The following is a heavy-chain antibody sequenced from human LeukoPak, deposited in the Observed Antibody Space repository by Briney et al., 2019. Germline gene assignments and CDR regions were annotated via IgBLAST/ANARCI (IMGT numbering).Heavy chain of an antibody. CDR3: GKGPGYSVYDNLPHH. Sequence: GGSLRLSCAVSGFTFSSYGMHWVRQAPGKGLEWVAVISDDGSKIYYGDSVKGRFAISRDNSKNTLSLQMDSLRADDTAVYYCGKGPGYSVYDNLPHHWGQGTLVTVSS. D-gene: IGHD5/OR15-5a*01. CDR1: GFTFSSYG. V-gene: IGHV3-30*19. J-gene: IGHJ5*02. CDR2: ISDDGSKI.